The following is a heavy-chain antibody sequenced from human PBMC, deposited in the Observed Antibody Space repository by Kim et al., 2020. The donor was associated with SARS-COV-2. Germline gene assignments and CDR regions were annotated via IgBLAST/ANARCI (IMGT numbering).Heavy chain of an antibody. CDR2: IYYSGST. J-gene: IGHJ4*02. V-gene: IGHV4-39*01. Sequence: SETLSLTCTVSGGSISSSSYYWGWIRQPPGKGLEWIGSIYYSGSTYYNPSLKSRLTISVDTSKNQFSLKLSSVTAADTAVYYCARQRATNYDILTGYYMGHYFDYWGQGTLVTVSS. CDR3: ARQRATNYDILTGYYMGHYFDY. D-gene: IGHD3-9*01. CDR1: GGSISSSSYY.